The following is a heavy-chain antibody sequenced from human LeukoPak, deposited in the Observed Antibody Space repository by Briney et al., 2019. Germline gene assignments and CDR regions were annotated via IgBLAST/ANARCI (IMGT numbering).Heavy chain of an antibody. D-gene: IGHD4-17*01. CDR3: ARAPYGDYPHYNYYGMDV. Sequence: GGSLRLSCAASGFTFSTYSMNWVRQAPGKGLEWVAYISSSSSTIYYADSVKGRFTISRDNTKNSLYLQMNSLRDEDTAVYYCARAPYGDYPHYNYYGMDVWGQGTTVAVSS. CDR1: GFTFSTYS. CDR2: ISSSSSTI. V-gene: IGHV3-48*02. J-gene: IGHJ6*02.